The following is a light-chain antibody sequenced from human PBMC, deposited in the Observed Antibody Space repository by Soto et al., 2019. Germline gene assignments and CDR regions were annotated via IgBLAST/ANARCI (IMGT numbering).Light chain of an antibody. CDR2: AAS. CDR1: PPISAY. CDR3: QQTYAAPLT. J-gene: IGKJ4*01. Sequence: DIRMTQSPASLSAFVGDTATITCQTGPPISAYLNWYQQKPGKDPTLLISAASTLQSGVPSTFSGSGKGTHFSLSFSALRPEDFATYDCQQTYAAPLTFGGGTRVEV. V-gene: IGKV1-39*01.